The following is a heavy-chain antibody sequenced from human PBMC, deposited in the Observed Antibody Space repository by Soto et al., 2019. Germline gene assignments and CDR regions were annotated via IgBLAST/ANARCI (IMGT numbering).Heavy chain of an antibody. V-gene: IGHV3-23*01. J-gene: IGHJ6*03. CDR3: AKRSSVTTPYYYYFYMDV. D-gene: IGHD4-17*01. CDR2: ISGNGGST. Sequence: GGSLRLSCAASGFTFSSYAMSWVRQAPGKGLEWVSSISGNGGSTYYADSVKGRFTVSRDSSKNTLYLQMNSLRAEDTAVYYCAKRSSVTTPYYYYFYMDVWGKGTTVTVSS. CDR1: GFTFSSYA.